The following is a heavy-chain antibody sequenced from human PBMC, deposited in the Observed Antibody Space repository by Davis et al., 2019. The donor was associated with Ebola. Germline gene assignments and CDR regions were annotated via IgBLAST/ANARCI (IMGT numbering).Heavy chain of an antibody. D-gene: IGHD5-24*01. J-gene: IGHJ5*02. CDR3: ARDQRWLHNP. V-gene: IGHV3-15*07. Sequence: GESLKISCAASGFTFSNAWMNWVRQAPGKGLEWVGRIKSKTDGGTTDYAAPVKGRFTISRDDSKNTLYLQMNSLRAEDTAVYYCARDQRWLHNPWGQGTLVTVSS. CDR2: IKSKTDGGTT. CDR1: GFTFSNAW.